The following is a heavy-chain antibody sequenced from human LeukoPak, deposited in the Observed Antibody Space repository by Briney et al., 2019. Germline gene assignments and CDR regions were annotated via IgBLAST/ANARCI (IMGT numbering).Heavy chain of an antibody. CDR3: ARRAGAYSHPYDY. D-gene: IGHD4/OR15-4a*01. J-gene: IGHJ4*02. V-gene: IGHV3-7*03. Sequence: PGGSLRLSCAGSGFTFSNYWMGWVRQAPGKGLEWVANIKQDGSEKYYVDSVRGRFTISRDNAKNSLYLQMNSLRAEDTAVYYCARRAGAYSHPYDYWGQGTLVTVSS. CDR1: GFTFSNYW. CDR2: IKQDGSEK.